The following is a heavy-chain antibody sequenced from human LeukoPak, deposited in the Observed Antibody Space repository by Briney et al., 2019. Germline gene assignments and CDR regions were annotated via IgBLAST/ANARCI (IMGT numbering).Heavy chain of an antibody. J-gene: IGHJ4*02. CDR1: GGSISSYY. V-gene: IGHV4-59*01. D-gene: IGHD1-26*01. CDR3: ARDSSSGLVNY. CDR2: IYYSGST. Sequence: SETLSLTCTVSGGSISSYYWSWIRQPPGKGLEWIGYIYYSGSTKYNPSLKSRVTISVDTSKNQFSLKLSSVTAADTAVYYCARDSSSGLVNYWGQGTLVTVSS.